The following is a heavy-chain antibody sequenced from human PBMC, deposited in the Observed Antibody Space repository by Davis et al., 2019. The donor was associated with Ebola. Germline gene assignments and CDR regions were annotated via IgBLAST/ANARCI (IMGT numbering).Heavy chain of an antibody. CDR3: ARGVFGPIGLDP. V-gene: IGHV4-4*02. CDR1: GGSITTAYW. CDR2: ISHLGST. Sequence: GSLRLSCAVSGGSITTAYWWIWVRQSPGKGLEWIGEISHLGSTNYNPSLKTRVTMSIDKSNNQFSLELTSMTAADTAVYYCARGVFGPIGLDPWGQGTLVAVSS. J-gene: IGHJ5*02. D-gene: IGHD3-3*01.